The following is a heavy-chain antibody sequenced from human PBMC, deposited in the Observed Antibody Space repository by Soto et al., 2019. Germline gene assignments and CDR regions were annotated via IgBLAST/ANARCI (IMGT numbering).Heavy chain of an antibody. CDR2: MEDNGSEK. Sequence: QLLESGGGLVQPGGSLRLTCAGSGFAFSGDWMSWVRQAPWKGLEWVASMEDNGSEKYYVDSVKGRFTISRDNAKNSLFLQMNSLGAEDTAVYYCARGQGWLDPWGQCTLVTVSS. CDR1: GFAFSGDW. J-gene: IGHJ5*02. CDR3: ARGQGWLDP. V-gene: IGHV3-7*01.